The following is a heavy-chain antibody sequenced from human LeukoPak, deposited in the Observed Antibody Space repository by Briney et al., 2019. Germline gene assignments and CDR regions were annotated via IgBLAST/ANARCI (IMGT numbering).Heavy chain of an antibody. D-gene: IGHD6-19*01. Sequence: QSGGSLRLSCAGSGFSFSTYDMLWVRQAPGRGLEWVSAIGSGGDTYYAGSVKGRFTISRESANNSFYLQMNSLNAGDTAVSFCARAVAGTDEIDSWGQGTLVTVSS. CDR3: ARAVAGTDEIDS. V-gene: IGHV3-13*01. CDR1: GFSFSTYD. CDR2: IGSGGDT. J-gene: IGHJ4*02.